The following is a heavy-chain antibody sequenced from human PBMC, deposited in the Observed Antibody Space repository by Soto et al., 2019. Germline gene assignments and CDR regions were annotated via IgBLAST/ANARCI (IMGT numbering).Heavy chain of an antibody. CDR3: ASIWFGDFDY. CDR2: FHSSGAT. Sequence: SVTPSLTWTVSGGSISSADYYWRWIRQPPGKGLEWIGYFHSSGATYKDPSLKSRVTISVDKSKNQISLKLDSVTAADTAVYYCASIWFGDFDYWGHGTLVTVSS. D-gene: IGHD3-10*01. J-gene: IGHJ4*01. V-gene: IGHV4-30-4*01. CDR1: GGSISSADYY.